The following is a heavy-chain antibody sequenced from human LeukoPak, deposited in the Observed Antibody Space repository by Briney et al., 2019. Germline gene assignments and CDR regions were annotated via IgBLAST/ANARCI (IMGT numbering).Heavy chain of an antibody. V-gene: IGHV4-4*07. Sequence: SSETLSLTCSVSGGSISSYYWSWIRQPAGKGLEGIGRIYTSGSTNYNPPHKSRVTMSVDTSKNQFSLKLSSVTDADTAVYYCARDRSSSSIGYYYYMDVWGKGTTVTVSS. J-gene: IGHJ6*03. CDR3: ARDRSSSSIGYYYYMDV. CDR2: IYTSGST. D-gene: IGHD6-6*01. CDR1: GGSISSYY.